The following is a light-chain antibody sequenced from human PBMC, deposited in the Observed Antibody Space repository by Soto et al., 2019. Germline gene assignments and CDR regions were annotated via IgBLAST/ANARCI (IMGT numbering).Light chain of an antibody. CDR3: QESYTIPIT. Sequence: DIQMTQSPSSLSASVGDRVTITCRASQSISSFLNWYPQKPGKAPNLLLYAASSLQSGVPSRFSGSGSGTDFTLTISSLQPEDFATYYCQESYTIPITCGQGTRLEIK. V-gene: IGKV1-39*01. CDR2: AAS. J-gene: IGKJ5*01. CDR1: QSISSF.